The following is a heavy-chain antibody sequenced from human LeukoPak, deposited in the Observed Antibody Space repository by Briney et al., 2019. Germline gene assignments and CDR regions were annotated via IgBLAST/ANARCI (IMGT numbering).Heavy chain of an antibody. Sequence: GGSLRLSCAASGFTFSTYGMHWVRQAPGKGLEWVAFIRNDGSNKYYPDSVKGRFSISRDNSKSTFFLQMNSLRAEDTAVYYCAKEGFDPWGQGTLVTVSS. CDR3: AKEGFDP. CDR2: IRNDGSNK. V-gene: IGHV3-30*02. CDR1: GFTFSTYG. J-gene: IGHJ5*02.